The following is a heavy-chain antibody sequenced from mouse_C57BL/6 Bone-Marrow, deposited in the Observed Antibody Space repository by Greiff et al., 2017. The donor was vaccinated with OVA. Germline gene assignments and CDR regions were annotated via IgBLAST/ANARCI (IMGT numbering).Heavy chain of an antibody. CDR2: IYPRSGNT. CDR3: ARSLTGTWYFDV. Sequence: QVQLQQSGAELARPGASVQLSCKASGYTFTRYGISWVKQRTGQGLELIGEIYPRSGNTYYNEKFKGKATLTADKSSSTAYMELRSLTSEDSAVYFCARSLTGTWYFDVWGTGTTVTVSS. CDR1: GYTFTRYG. V-gene: IGHV1-81*01. J-gene: IGHJ1*03. D-gene: IGHD4-1*01.